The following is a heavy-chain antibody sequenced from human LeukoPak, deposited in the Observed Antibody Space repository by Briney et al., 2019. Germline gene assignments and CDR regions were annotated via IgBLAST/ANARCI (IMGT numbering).Heavy chain of an antibody. D-gene: IGHD5-18*01. CDR3: ARIGYSYGPLGYYYYMDV. Sequence: PGGSLRLSCTSSGFTFKNYWMAWVRQAPGKGLEWVANIKQDGSEKYYVDSVKGRFTISRDNAKNSLYLQMNSLRAEDTAVYYCARIGYSYGPLGYYYYMDVWGKGTTVTISS. CDR2: IKQDGSEK. J-gene: IGHJ6*03. CDR1: GFTFKNYW. V-gene: IGHV3-7*01.